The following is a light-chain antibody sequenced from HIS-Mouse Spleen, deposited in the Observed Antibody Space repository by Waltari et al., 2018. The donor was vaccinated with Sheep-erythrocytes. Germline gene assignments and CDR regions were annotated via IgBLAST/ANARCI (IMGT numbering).Light chain of an antibody. CDR2: EDS. CDR1: ALPKKY. CDR3: YSTDSSGNHSNWV. V-gene: IGLV3-10*01. J-gene: IGLJ3*02. Sequence: SYELTQPPSVSVSPGQTARITCPGDALPKKYAYSYQQKSGQAPVLVIYEDSKRPSGIPGRFSGSSSGTMATLTISGAQVEDEADYYCYSTDSSGNHSNWVFGGGTKLTVL.